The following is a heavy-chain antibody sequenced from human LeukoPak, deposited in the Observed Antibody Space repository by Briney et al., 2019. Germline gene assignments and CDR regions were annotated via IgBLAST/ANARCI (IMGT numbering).Heavy chain of an antibody. CDR1: GGSISSYY. Sequence: SETLSLTCTVSGGSISSYYWSWIRQPPGKGLKWIGHIYTSGNTNYNPSLKSRVTMSVDTSKNQFSLKLRSVTAADTAVYYCARDGYYFDSSGYYFWGQGTLVTVSS. CDR3: ARDGYYFDSSGYYF. CDR2: IYTSGNT. J-gene: IGHJ4*02. D-gene: IGHD3-22*01. V-gene: IGHV4-4*07.